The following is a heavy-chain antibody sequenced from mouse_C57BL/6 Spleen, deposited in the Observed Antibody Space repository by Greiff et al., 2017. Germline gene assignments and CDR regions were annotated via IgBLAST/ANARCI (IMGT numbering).Heavy chain of an antibody. D-gene: IGHD2-3*01. V-gene: IGHV1-26*01. J-gene: IGHJ4*01. CDR2: INPNNGDT. CDR1: GYTFTDYY. CDR3: ARDGGGAMDG. Sequence: EVQLQQSGPELVKPGASVKISCKASGYTFTDYYMNWVKQSHGKSLEWIGDINPNNGDTNYNQKFKGKATLTVDKATSTAYMELRSLTSEDSAVYYCARDGGGAMDGWGQGTSVTVSS.